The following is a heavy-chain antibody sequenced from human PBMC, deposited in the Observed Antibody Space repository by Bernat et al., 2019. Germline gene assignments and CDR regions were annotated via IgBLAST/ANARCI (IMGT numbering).Heavy chain of an antibody. D-gene: IGHD5/OR15-5a*01. CDR1: GFTFIGDW. CDR2: INGDGTIT. CDR3: VRSVSGAAGFFDY. Sequence: EVKLVESGGGLIQPGGSLRFSFAASGFTFIGDWMHWVGQVPGRGLVWVSRINGDGTITDYADSVKGRFTISRDNAKNTLYLQMNSLRVEDTAVYYCVRSVSGAAGFFDYWGPGSLVTVSS. V-gene: IGHV3-74*01. J-gene: IGHJ4*02.